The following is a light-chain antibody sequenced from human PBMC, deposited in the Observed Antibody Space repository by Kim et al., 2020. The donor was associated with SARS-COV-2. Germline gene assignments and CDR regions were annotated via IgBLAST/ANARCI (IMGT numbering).Light chain of an antibody. CDR3: QQYDSSVWT. CDR2: GAS. V-gene: IGKV3-20*01. J-gene: IGKJ1*01. CDR1: KSGNGRF. Sequence: SPGEGATLSCRASKSGNGRFLAWYQQKPGQAPRLLIYGASTRATGIPDRFSGSGSGTDFTLTISRLEPEDFAMYYCQQYDSSVWTFGQGTKVDIK.